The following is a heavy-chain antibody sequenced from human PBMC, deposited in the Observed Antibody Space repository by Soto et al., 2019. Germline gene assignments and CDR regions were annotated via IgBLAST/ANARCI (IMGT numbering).Heavy chain of an antibody. V-gene: IGHV3-30*03. CDR1: GFTFSSYG. Sequence: QVQLVESGGGVVQPGRSLRLSCAASGFTFSSYGMHWVRQAPGKGLEWVAVISYDGSNKYYADSVKGRFTISRDNSKNTLYLQMNSLRAEDTAVYYCATYSYYDILTGLEAFDIWGQGTMVTVSS. CDR3: ATYSYYDILTGLEAFDI. J-gene: IGHJ3*02. D-gene: IGHD3-9*01. CDR2: ISYDGSNK.